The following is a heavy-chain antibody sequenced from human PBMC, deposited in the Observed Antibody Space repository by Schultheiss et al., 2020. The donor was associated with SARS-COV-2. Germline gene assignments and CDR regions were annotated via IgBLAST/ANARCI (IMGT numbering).Heavy chain of an antibody. CDR3: AKGTAASYPYDFDS. CDR1: GFMFGSSA. J-gene: IGHJ4*02. Sequence: GGSLRLSCAASGFMFGSSAMSWVRQAPGKGLEWVAVISYDGSNKYYADSVKGRFTISRDNSKNTLYLQMNSLRAEDTAVYYCAKGTAASYPYDFDSWGQGTLVTVSS. V-gene: IGHV3-30-3*01. CDR2: ISYDGSNK. D-gene: IGHD2-15*01.